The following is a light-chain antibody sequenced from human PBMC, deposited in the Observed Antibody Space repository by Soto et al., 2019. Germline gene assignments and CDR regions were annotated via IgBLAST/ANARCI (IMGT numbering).Light chain of an antibody. CDR3: HQVDGHVT. J-gene: IGKJ3*01. CDR1: QGIGSY. Sequence: AIQLTQSPSSLSASVGDRVTITCRASQGIGSYLAWYQQKPGKAPHLLIYGASTLHSGVPSRFSGSGSGTDFTLTITSLQPEDVATYYCHQVDGHVTFGPGTKVDIK. CDR2: GAS. V-gene: IGKV1-13*02.